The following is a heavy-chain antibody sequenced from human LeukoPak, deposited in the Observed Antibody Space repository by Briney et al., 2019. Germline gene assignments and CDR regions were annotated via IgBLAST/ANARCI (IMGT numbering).Heavy chain of an antibody. Sequence: GRSLRLSCAASGFTFSSYGMHWVRQAPGKGLEWVAVISYDGSNKYYADSVKGRFTISRDNSKNTLYLQMNSLRAEDTAVYYCAKDPTLDYGDYHYWGQGTLVTVSS. D-gene: IGHD4-17*01. J-gene: IGHJ4*02. CDR3: AKDPTLDYGDYHY. V-gene: IGHV3-30*18. CDR2: ISYDGSNK. CDR1: GFTFSSYG.